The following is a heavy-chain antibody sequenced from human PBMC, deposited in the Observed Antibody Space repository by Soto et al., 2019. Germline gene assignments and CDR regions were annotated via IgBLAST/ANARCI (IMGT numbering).Heavy chain of an antibody. CDR3: ARLGFEYDTLTAYYNVHHYYGLDV. J-gene: IGHJ6*02. CDR1: GYSFTSYW. V-gene: IGHV5-51*03. D-gene: IGHD3-9*01. Sequence: GESLKISCKGSGYSFTSYWIGWVRQVPGKGLEWMGIIYPGDSDTRYSPSFQGQVTISADKSISTAYLRWSSLKASDTAIYYCARLGFEYDTLTAYYNVHHYYGLDVWGQGTSVTVSS. CDR2: IYPGDSDT.